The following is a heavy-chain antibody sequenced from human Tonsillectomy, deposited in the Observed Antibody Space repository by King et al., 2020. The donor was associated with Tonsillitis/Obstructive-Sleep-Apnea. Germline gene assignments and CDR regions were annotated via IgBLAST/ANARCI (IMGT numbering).Heavy chain of an antibody. CDR2: ISSSSSYK. CDR1: GFTFSSYT. Sequence: VQLVESGGGLVKPGGSLRLCCAASGFTFSSYTINWVRQAPGKGLEWVSCISSSSSYKFYADSVKGRFTISRDNAKKSLYLQMNSLRAEDTAVYYCARGGAAPTGGRRDTWGQGTLVTVSS. V-gene: IGHV3-21*01. CDR3: ARGGAAPTGGRRDT. D-gene: IGHD6-6*01. J-gene: IGHJ5*02.